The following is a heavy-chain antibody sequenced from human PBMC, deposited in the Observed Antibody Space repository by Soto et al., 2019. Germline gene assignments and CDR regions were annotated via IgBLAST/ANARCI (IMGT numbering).Heavy chain of an antibody. D-gene: IGHD6-19*01. J-gene: IGHJ6*02. Sequence: PSETLSLTCTVSGGSISSYYWSWIRQPPGKGLEWIGYIYYSGSTNYNPSLKSRVTISVDTSKNQFSLKLSSVTAADTAVYYCARDRYSSGWVGGYDGMDVWGQGTTVTVSS. CDR2: IYYSGST. CDR1: GGSISSYY. CDR3: ARDRYSSGWVGGYDGMDV. V-gene: IGHV4-59*01.